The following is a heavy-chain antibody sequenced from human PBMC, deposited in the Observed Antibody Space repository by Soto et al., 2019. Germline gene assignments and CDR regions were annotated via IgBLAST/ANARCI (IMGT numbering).Heavy chain of an antibody. Sequence: QVQLVQSGAEVKKPGASVKVSCKASGYTFTSYGISWVRQAPGQGLEWMGWISAYNGNTNYAQKLQGRVTMTTDTSTSTADMELRSLRADDTAVYYCARGSAANYDFWSGYYHWFDPWGQGTLVTVSS. CDR3: ARGSAANYDFWSGYYHWFDP. J-gene: IGHJ5*02. CDR2: ISAYNGNT. V-gene: IGHV1-18*01. CDR1: GYTFTSYG. D-gene: IGHD3-3*01.